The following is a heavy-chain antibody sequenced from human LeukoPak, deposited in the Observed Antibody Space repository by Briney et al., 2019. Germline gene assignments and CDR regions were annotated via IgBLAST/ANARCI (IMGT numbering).Heavy chain of an antibody. D-gene: IGHD1-26*01. CDR1: GFTFSSYS. V-gene: IGHV3-21*01. CDR3: ASFSAGAETGLDY. J-gene: IGHJ4*02. Sequence: GGSLRLFCAASGFTFSSYSMNWVRQAPGKGLEWVSSISSSSSYIYYADSVKGRFTISRDNAKNSLYLQMNSLRAEDTAVYYCASFSAGAETGLDYWGQGTLVTVSS. CDR2: ISSSSSYI.